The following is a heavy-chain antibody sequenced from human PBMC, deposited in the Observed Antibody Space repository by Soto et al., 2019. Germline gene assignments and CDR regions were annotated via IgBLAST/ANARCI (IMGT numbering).Heavy chain of an antibody. CDR2: ISGSGGST. CDR1: GFTFSSYA. J-gene: IGHJ4*02. V-gene: IGHV3-23*01. CDR3: AKDFWDIVVLVASSEYFDY. D-gene: IGHD2-15*01. Sequence: EVQLLESGGGLVQPGGSLRLSCAASGFTFSSYAMSWVRQAPGKGLEWVSAISGSGGSTYYADSVKGRFTISRDNSKNTLYLQRNSLGAEDTAVYYCAKDFWDIVVLVASSEYFDYWGQGTLVTVSS.